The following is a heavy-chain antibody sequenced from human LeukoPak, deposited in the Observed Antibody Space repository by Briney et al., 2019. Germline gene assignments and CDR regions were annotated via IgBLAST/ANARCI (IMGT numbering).Heavy chain of an antibody. CDR1: GGCIRSYY. CDR3: ARVRCSGGSCPYYYSYYYLDV. J-gene: IGHJ6*03. V-gene: IGHV4-59*01. Sequence: SETLSLTCTVSGGCIRSYYWSWIRQPPGKGLEGSGYSYYSGSTNYNPSLKSRVTISVDTSKKQLSLKLSSVTAADTAVYYCARVRCSGGSCPYYYSYYYLDVWGQGTTVTVSS. CDR2: SYYSGST. D-gene: IGHD2-15*01.